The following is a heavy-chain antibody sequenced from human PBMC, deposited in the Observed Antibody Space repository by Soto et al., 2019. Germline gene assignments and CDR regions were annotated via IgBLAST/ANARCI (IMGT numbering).Heavy chain of an antibody. CDR2: IRSKAYGETT. CDR1: GFTLGDYA. Sequence: EEQLAESGGGLVQPGRSLRLSCTAAGFTLGDYAVSWIRQAPGKGLEWVGFIRSKAYGETTEYAASVKGRFTISRDDSKSIAYLQVNSLKTEDTAVYYCTRDLRYCSSSTCYAPDYWGQGTLVTVSS. CDR3: TRDLRYCSSSTCYAPDY. J-gene: IGHJ4*02. V-gene: IGHV3-49*03. D-gene: IGHD2-2*01.